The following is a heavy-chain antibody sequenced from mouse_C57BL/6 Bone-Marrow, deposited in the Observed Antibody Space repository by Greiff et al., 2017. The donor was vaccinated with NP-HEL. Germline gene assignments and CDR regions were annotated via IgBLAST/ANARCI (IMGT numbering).Heavy chain of an antibody. D-gene: IGHD2-4*01. V-gene: IGHV1-59*01. J-gene: IGHJ2*01. CDR3: ARYDYDGGYYFDY. Sequence: VQLQQPGAELVRPGTSVKLSCKASGYTFTSYWMHWVKQRPGQGLEWIGVIDPSDSYTNYNQKFKGKATLTVDTSSSTAYMQLISMTSEDSAVYYCARYDYDGGYYFDYWGQGTTLTVSS. CDR2: IDPSDSYT. CDR1: GYTFTSYW.